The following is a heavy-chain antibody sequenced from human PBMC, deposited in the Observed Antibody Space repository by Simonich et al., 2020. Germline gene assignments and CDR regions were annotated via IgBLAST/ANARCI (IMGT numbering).Heavy chain of an antibody. CDR1: GYSISSGYY. D-gene: IGHD6-13*01. V-gene: IGHV4-38-2*01. J-gene: IGHJ6*02. Sequence: QVQLQESGPGLVKPSETLSLTCAVSGYSISSGYYWGWIRQPPGKGLEWIGSIYHSGSTYYQPSLKSRVTISVETSKNQFSLKLSSVTAADTAVYYCARVGYSNYYYYGMDVWGQGTTVTVSS. CDR3: ARVGYSNYYYYGMDV. CDR2: IYHSGST.